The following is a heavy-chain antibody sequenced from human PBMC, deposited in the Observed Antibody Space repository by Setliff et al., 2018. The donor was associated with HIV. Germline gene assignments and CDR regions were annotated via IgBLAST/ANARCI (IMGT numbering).Heavy chain of an antibody. Sequence: SETLSLTCTVSGGSISIISYYWGWIRQPPGKGLEYIGSIYYSGSTYYTPSLKSRVTISVDTSKNQFSLNLSSVTAADTAVYYCARVDCSGTSCYRDSYYYMDVWGKGTTVTVSS. D-gene: IGHD2-2*01. CDR2: IYYSGST. V-gene: IGHV4-39*01. CDR1: GGSISIISYY. CDR3: ARVDCSGTSCYRDSYYYMDV. J-gene: IGHJ6*03.